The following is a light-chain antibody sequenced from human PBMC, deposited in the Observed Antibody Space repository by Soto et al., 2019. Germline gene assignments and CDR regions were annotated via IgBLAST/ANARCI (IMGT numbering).Light chain of an antibody. CDR3: QQYGTSPPEYT. CDR1: QRVSASF. Sequence: EIVLTQSPGTLYLSPGERATLSCRASQRVSASFLAWYQQKPGQAPRLLIYGASSRATGIPDRFSGGGSETDFTLTISTLEPDDFAEYYCQQYGTSPPEYTFGQGTKLDIK. V-gene: IGKV3-20*01. CDR2: GAS. J-gene: IGKJ2*01.